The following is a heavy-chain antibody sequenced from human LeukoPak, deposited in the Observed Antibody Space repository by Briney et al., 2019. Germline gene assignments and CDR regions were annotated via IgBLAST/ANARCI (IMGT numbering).Heavy chain of an antibody. Sequence: ASVKVSCKASGYTFTSYYVHWVRQAPGQGLEWMGIINPTSGDTNYAQNFQGRVTRTRDMSTSTVYMELSSLRSEDTAVYYCARYGFSSVWQGGWHAFDIWGLGTMVTVSS. D-gene: IGHD6-25*01. CDR2: INPTSGDT. J-gene: IGHJ3*02. V-gene: IGHV1-46*01. CDR1: GYTFTSYY. CDR3: ARYGFSSVWQGGWHAFDI.